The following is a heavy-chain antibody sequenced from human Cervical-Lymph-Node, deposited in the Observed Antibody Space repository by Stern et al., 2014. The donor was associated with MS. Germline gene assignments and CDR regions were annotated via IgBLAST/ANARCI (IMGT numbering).Heavy chain of an antibody. J-gene: IGHJ4*02. CDR2: IYPRDSDA. CDR3: ARRGPAAEIDF. D-gene: IGHD6-13*01. Sequence: EVQLVESGAEVKKPGASLKISCKASGYSFTTYWIGWVRQMSGKGLEWLGIIYPRDSDARLSPSFQGQVTISVDKSITTAYLQWSSLKASDSAMYYCARRGPAAEIDFWGQGTLVTVSS. V-gene: IGHV5-51*03. CDR1: GYSFTTYW.